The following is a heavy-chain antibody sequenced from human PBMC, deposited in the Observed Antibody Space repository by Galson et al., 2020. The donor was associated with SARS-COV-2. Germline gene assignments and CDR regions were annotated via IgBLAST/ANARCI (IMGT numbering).Heavy chain of an antibody. J-gene: IGHJ3*01. V-gene: IGHV4-31*01. CDR3: AKAHPLKITFGELGADSNDV. Sequence: SETLSLTCIVSGVSMSSGCYYWAWIRQHPGQGLEWIVYIYDSGRTQSNPSLQSPVTISPDTSKYHFSLNLNSVTAADTGVYSCAKAHPLKITFGELGADSNDVWGQGTVITVSS. CDR2: IYDSGRT. D-gene: IGHD3-16*01. CDR1: GVSMSSGCYY.